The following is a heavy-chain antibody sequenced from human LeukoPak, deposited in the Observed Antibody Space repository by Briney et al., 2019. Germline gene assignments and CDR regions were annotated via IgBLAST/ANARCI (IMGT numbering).Heavy chain of an antibody. J-gene: IGHJ5*02. CDR3: ARGEEREISGWLDP. Sequence: SVKVSCKASGGTFISYAISWVRQAPGQGLEWMGGIIPIFGTANYAQKFQGRVTITADESTSTAYMELSSLRSEDTAVYYCARGEEREISGWLDPWGQGTLVTVSS. CDR2: IIPIFGTA. V-gene: IGHV1-69*01. D-gene: IGHD2-8*02. CDR1: GGTFISYA.